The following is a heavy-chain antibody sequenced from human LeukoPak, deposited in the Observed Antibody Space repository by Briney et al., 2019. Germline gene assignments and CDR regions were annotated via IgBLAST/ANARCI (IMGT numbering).Heavy chain of an antibody. CDR1: GFTFSSYA. Sequence: PGGSLRLSCAASGFTFSSYAMHWVRQAPGKGLEWVAVISYDGSNKYYADSVKGRFTISRDNSKHTLYLAIHSLRAEDAAVYYCARDGCGYDEGALLDYWGQGTLVTVSS. J-gene: IGHJ4*02. CDR3: ARDGCGYDEGALLDY. V-gene: IGHV3-30*04. CDR2: ISYDGSNK. D-gene: IGHD5-12*01.